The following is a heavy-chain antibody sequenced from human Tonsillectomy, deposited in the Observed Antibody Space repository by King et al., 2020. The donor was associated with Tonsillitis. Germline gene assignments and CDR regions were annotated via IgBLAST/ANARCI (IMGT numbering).Heavy chain of an antibody. V-gene: IGHV4-59*01. J-gene: IGHJ4*02. D-gene: IGHD1-26*01. CDR3: ARDSPYSGGYYGTFDY. CDR1: GGSISSYY. CDR2: IYYSGST. Sequence: QLQESGPGLVKPSETLSLTCTVSGGSISSYYWSWIRQPPGKGLEWFGYIYYSGSTNYNPSLKSRVTISVDTSKNKFSLKLSSVTAADTAVYYCARDSPYSGGYYGTFDYWGQGTLVTVSA.